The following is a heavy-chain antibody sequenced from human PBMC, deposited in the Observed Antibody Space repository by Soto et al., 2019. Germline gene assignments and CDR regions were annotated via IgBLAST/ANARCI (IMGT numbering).Heavy chain of an antibody. CDR1: GGTFSSYA. D-gene: IGHD3-16*02. CDR2: IIPIFGTA. Sequence: QVQLVQSGAEVKKPGSSVKVSCKASGGTFSSYAISWVRQAPGQGLEWMGGIIPIFGTANYAQKFQGRVTITADESKSTAYMELSSLRSEDTAVYYCARPAYDYVWGSYRQRFDYWGQGTLVTVSS. J-gene: IGHJ4*02. CDR3: ARPAYDYVWGSYRQRFDY. V-gene: IGHV1-69*01.